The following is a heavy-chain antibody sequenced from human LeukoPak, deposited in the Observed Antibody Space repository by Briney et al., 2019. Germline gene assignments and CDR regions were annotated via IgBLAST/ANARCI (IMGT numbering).Heavy chain of an antibody. J-gene: IGHJ5*02. V-gene: IGHV4-34*01. Sequence: PSETLSLTCAVYGGSFSGYYWSWIRQPPEKGLEWIGEINHSGSTNYNPSLKSRVTISVDTSKNQFSLKLSSVTAADTAVYYCARGRSYYGSGSYQNWFDPWGQGTLVTVSS. D-gene: IGHD3-10*01. CDR3: ARGRSYYGSGSYQNWFDP. CDR1: GGSFSGYY. CDR2: INHSGST.